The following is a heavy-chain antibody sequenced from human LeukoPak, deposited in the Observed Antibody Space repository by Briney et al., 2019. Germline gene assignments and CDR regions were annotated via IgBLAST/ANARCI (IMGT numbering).Heavy chain of an antibody. CDR1: GFTFSSYG. D-gene: IGHD2-2*01. CDR2: IWYDGSNK. Sequence: GGSLRLSCAASGFTFSSYGMHWVRQAPGKGLEWVAVIWYDGSNKYYADSVKGRFTISRDNAKNSLYLQMNSLRAEDTAVYYCARDLRGYCSGTSCYDNWFDPWGQGTLVTVSS. CDR3: ARDLRGYCSGTSCYDNWFDP. V-gene: IGHV3-33*01. J-gene: IGHJ5*02.